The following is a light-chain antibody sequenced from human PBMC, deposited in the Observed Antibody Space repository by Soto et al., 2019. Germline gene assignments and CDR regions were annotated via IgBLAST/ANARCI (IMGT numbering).Light chain of an antibody. Sequence: EIMMTQSPATLSVSPGERATLSCRASQSVSSSLAWYQQKPGQAPRPLIYAASTRATGIPARFSGSGSGTEFTLTINSLQSEDFAVYYCQQYNNWWTFGQGTKVDIK. V-gene: IGKV3-15*01. CDR1: QSVSSS. J-gene: IGKJ1*01. CDR3: QQYNNWWT. CDR2: AAS.